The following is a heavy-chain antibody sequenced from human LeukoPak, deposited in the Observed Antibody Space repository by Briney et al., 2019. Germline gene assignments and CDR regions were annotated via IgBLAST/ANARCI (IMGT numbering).Heavy chain of an antibody. CDR3: ARDLPPYRVVVPAVEDVYNWFDP. Sequence: ETLSLTCTVSGGSISSYYWSWIRQPPGKGLDWIGYIYYSGSTNYNPSLNSRVTISVDTSKNQFSPKLSSVTAADTAVYYCARDLPPYRVVVPAVEDVYNWFDPWGQGTLVTVSS. CDR1: GGSISSYY. V-gene: IGHV4-59*12. CDR2: IYYSGST. D-gene: IGHD2-2*01. J-gene: IGHJ5*02.